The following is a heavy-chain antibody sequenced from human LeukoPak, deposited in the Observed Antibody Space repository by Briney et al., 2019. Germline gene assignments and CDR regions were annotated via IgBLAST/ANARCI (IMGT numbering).Heavy chain of an antibody. Sequence: PRGSLRLSCTASGFTFSSYGMHWVRQAPGKGLEWVAVISHDGNDKHYADSVEGRFTISRDNSKNTLYLQMKSLREDTAVYYCAKGDLYGDYVFDYWGQGALVTVS. CDR1: GFTFSSYG. V-gene: IGHV3-30*18. D-gene: IGHD4-17*01. CDR3: AKGDLYGDYVFDY. CDR2: ISHDGNDK. J-gene: IGHJ4*02.